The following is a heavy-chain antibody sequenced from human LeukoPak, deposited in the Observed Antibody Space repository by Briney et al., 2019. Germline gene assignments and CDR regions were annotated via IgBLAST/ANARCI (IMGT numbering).Heavy chain of an antibody. J-gene: IGHJ4*02. V-gene: IGHV3-30*18. D-gene: IGHD1-26*01. CDR1: GFIFSSYG. Sequence: PGGSLRLSCAASGFIFSSYGMQWVRQAPGKGLEWVAVISYEGSTSYYADSVKGRFTISRDNSKNTLYLQMNGLRAEDTAVYYCAKEGFGNYYSAYFDYWGQGTLVTVSS. CDR2: ISYEGSTS. CDR3: AKEGFGNYYSAYFDY.